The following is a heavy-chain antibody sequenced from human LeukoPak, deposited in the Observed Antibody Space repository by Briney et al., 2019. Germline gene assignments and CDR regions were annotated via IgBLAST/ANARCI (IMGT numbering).Heavy chain of an antibody. J-gene: IGHJ4*02. CDR3: ARFPTGFDY. Sequence: GGSLRLSCAASGFTFSRYWMSWVRQAPGKGLEWVASINEDGSEKNYVDSVRGRFTISRDNAKNSLHLQVNSLRGEDTAMYYCARFPTGFDYWGQGTLVTVSS. CDR2: INEDGSEK. D-gene: IGHD4-17*01. V-gene: IGHV3-7*05. CDR1: GFTFSRYW.